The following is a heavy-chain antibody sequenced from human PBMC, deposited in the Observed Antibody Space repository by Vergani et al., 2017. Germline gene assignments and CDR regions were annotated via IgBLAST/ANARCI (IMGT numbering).Heavy chain of an antibody. D-gene: IGHD3-22*01. CDR1: GYTFTGYY. CDR2: INPNSGGT. CDR3: ARDVSDDGSGYPVDY. J-gene: IGHJ4*02. V-gene: IGHV1-2*02. Sequence: VQLVQSGAEVKKPGASVKVSCKASGYTFTGYYMHWVRQAPGQGLEWMGWINPNSGGTNYAQKFQGRVTMTRDTSINTAYMELTRLRSDDTAVFYCARDVSDDGSGYPVDYWGQGTLVTVSS.